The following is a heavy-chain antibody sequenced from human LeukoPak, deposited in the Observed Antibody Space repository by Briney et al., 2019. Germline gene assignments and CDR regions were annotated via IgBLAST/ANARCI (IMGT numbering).Heavy chain of an antibody. CDR1: GFTVSSNY. Sequence: GGSLRLSCAASGFTVSSNYMSWVRQAPGKGLEWVSVIYSGGSTYYADSVKGRFTISRDNSKNTLYLQMNSLRAEDTAVYYCAREAPSGYDYLDYWGQGTLVTASS. CDR2: IYSGGST. D-gene: IGHD5-12*01. J-gene: IGHJ4*02. CDR3: AREAPSGYDYLDY. V-gene: IGHV3-53*01.